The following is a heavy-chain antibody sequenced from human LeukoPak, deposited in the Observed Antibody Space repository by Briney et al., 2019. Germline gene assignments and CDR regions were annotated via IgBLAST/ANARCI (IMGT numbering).Heavy chain of an antibody. Sequence: PSETLSLTCAVYGGSFSSYYWSWIRQPPGKGLEWIGEANHSGSTNYNPSLKSRVTISVDTSKNQFSLKVRSVTAADTAVYYCARHGTNWNYDYFDYWGQGTLVTVSS. V-gene: IGHV4-34*01. J-gene: IGHJ4*02. CDR1: GGSFSSYY. CDR3: ARHGTNWNYDYFDY. D-gene: IGHD1-7*01. CDR2: ANHSGST.